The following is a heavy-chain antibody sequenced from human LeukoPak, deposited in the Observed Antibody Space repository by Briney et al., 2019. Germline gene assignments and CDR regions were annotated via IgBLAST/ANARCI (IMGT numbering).Heavy chain of an antibody. J-gene: IGHJ4*02. CDR2: ISSSSTTM. CDR3: VRIPTRALIASF. V-gene: IGHV3-48*04. Sequence: GGSLRLSCAASGFTFSTYSMNWVRQAPGKGLEGVSYISSSSTTMFYADSVKGRFTISRDNANNSLFLQMNSLTAEDTAVYYCVRIPTRALIASFWGQGTLVTVSS. D-gene: IGHD2-21*01. CDR1: GFTFSTYS.